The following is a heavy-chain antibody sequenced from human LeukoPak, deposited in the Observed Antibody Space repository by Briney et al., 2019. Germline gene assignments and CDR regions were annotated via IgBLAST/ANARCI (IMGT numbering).Heavy chain of an antibody. D-gene: IGHD3-16*02. CDR3: ARVIAFRGYMDV. J-gene: IGHJ6*03. CDR1: GFTFSSYN. Sequence: PGGSLRLSCAASGFTFSSYNMNWVRQAPGKGLEWVSSISSSSSYIYYADSVKGRFTISRDNAKNSLYLQMNSLRAEDTAVYYCARVIAFRGYMDVWGKGTTVTVSS. V-gene: IGHV3-21*01. CDR2: ISSSSSYI.